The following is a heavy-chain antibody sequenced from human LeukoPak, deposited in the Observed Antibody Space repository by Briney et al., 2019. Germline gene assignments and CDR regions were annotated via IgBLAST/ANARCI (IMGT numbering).Heavy chain of an antibody. V-gene: IGHV3-23*01. CDR3: AKRAGAQLVRAPFDY. CDR2: ISGSGGST. D-gene: IGHD6-13*01. Sequence: PGGSLRLSRAASGFTFSSYAMSWVRQAPGKGLEWVSAISGSGGSTYYADSVKGRFTISRDNSKNTLYLQMNSLRAEDTAVYYCAKRAGAQLVRAPFDYWGQGTLVTVSS. CDR1: GFTFSSYA. J-gene: IGHJ4*02.